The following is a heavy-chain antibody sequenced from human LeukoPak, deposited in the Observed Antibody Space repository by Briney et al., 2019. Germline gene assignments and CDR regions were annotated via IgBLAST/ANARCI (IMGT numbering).Heavy chain of an antibody. V-gene: IGHV4-4*07. D-gene: IGHD6-13*01. CDR2: IYTSGRT. J-gene: IGHJ6*02. CDR3: ARRAASYYGMDV. Sequence: PETLSLTCTVSGGSINSYYWSWIRQPAGKGLEWIGHIYTSGRTNFNPSLKSRVSMSVDTSKNQFSLKLSSVTAADTAVYYCARRAASYYGMDVWGQGTTVTVSS. CDR1: GGSINSYY.